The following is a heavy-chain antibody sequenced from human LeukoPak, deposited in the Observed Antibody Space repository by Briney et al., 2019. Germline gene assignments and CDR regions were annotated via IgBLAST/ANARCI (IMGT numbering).Heavy chain of an antibody. V-gene: IGHV5-10-1*01. Sequence: DSLKISCKGSGYSFTSYWISWVRQMPGKGLEWMGRIDPSDSYTSYSPSFQGHVTISADKSISTAYLQWSSLKASDTAMCYCARRPPYSGYDQTYYFDYWGQGTLVTVSS. CDR2: IDPSDSYT. J-gene: IGHJ4*02. CDR3: ARRPPYSGYDQTYYFDY. D-gene: IGHD5-12*01. CDR1: GYSFTSYW.